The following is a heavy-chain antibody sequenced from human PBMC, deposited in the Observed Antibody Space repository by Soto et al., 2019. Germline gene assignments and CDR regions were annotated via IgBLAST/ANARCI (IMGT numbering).Heavy chain of an antibody. D-gene: IGHD5-12*01. Sequence: EVQLLESGGGLVQPGGSLRVSCAASEFTFITYAMSWVRQAPGKGLEWVSAISGSGDSTFYADSVKGRFTISRDNSKNTLYLQMNSLRAEDTAVYYCAKVGIVATIGADYDYWGQGTLVTVSS. CDR1: EFTFITYA. CDR2: ISGSGDST. V-gene: IGHV3-23*01. CDR3: AKVGIVATIGADYDY. J-gene: IGHJ4*02.